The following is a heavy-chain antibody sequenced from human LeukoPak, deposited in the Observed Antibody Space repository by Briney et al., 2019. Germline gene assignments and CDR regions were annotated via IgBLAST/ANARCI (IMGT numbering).Heavy chain of an antibody. D-gene: IGHD5-18*01. J-gene: IGHJ6*02. Sequence: GGSLRLSCAASGFTFSRYWMNWVRQAPGKGLEWVANVKQDGSESYYVDSVKGRFTISRDNAKNSLYLQMNSLRAEDTAVYYCARGGYSFGPSYSHGMDVWGQGTTVTVSS. CDR3: ARGGYSFGPSYSHGMDV. V-gene: IGHV3-7*01. CDR1: GFTFSRYW. CDR2: VKQDGSES.